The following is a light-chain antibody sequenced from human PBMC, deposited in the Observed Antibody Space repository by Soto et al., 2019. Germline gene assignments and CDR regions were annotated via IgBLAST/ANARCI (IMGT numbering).Light chain of an antibody. Sequence: DIHMTHSPSTLSGSLGDIVAITFRASQSISSWLAWYQQKPGKAPRLLIYDASSLESGVPSRFSGSGSGTDFTLTISRLQPGAFASECGPQFKDQEGTFRQGTRLEIK. J-gene: IGKJ5*01. V-gene: IGKV1-5*01. CDR3: PQFKDQEGT. CDR2: DAS. CDR1: QSISSW.